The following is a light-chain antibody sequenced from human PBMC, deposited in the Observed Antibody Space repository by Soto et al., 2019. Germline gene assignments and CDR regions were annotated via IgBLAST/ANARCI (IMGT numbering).Light chain of an antibody. Sequence: IQLTQSPSSLSASIGDRVTIACRAGQGISTYLAWYQQKPRKAPKLLIYAASTLQSGVPSRFSGSGSGTDFTLTISSLQPEDFATYYCLQHYNYPRTFGQGTKVDIK. V-gene: IGKV1-9*01. J-gene: IGKJ1*01. CDR3: LQHYNYPRT. CDR2: AAS. CDR1: QGISTY.